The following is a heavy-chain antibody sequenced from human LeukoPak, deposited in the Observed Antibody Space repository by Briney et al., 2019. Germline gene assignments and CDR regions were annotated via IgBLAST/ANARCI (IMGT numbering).Heavy chain of an antibody. CDR1: GFTFSSYG. Sequence: GGSLRLSCAASGFTFSSYGMHWVRQAPGKGLEWVAFIRYDGSNKYYADSVKGRFTISRDNSKNTLYLQMNSLRVEDTAVYYCAKDTFSGGSSFRVGGFDIWGQGTMVTVSS. CDR3: AKDTFSGGSSFRVGGFDI. V-gene: IGHV3-30*02. J-gene: IGHJ3*02. CDR2: IRYDGSNK. D-gene: IGHD2-15*01.